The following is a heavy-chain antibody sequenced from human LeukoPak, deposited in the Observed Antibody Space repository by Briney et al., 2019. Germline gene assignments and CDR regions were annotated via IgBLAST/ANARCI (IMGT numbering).Heavy chain of an antibody. Sequence: SETLPLTCAVYGGSFSGYYWSWIRQPPGKGLEWIGEINHSGSTNYNPSLKSRVTISVDTSKNQFSLKLSSVTAADTAVYYCAREGHDYGDSIDYWGQGTLVTVSS. V-gene: IGHV4-34*01. J-gene: IGHJ4*02. CDR1: GGSFSGYY. CDR3: AREGHDYGDSIDY. CDR2: INHSGST. D-gene: IGHD4-17*01.